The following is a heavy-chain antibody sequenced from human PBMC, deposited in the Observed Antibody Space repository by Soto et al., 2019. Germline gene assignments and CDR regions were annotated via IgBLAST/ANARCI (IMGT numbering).Heavy chain of an antibody. D-gene: IGHD3-22*01. CDR2: IYHSGST. CDR1: GGSISSGGYS. V-gene: IGHV4-30-2*01. Sequence: SETLSLTCAVSGGSISSGGYSWSWIRQPPGKGLEWIGYIYHSGSTYYNPSLKSRVTISVDRSKNQFSLKLSSVTAADTAVYNCARDRNYYDSSGYHWFDPWGQGTLVTVSS. J-gene: IGHJ5*02. CDR3: ARDRNYYDSSGYHWFDP.